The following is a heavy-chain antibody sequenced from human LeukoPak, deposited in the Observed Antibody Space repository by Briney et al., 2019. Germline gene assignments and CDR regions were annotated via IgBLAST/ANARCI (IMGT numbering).Heavy chain of an antibody. J-gene: IGHJ6*03. Sequence: SETLSLTCIVSGGSISSYYWSWIRQPPGKGLEWIGYIYYSGSTNYNPSLKSRVTISVDTSKKQFSLKLSSVTAADTAVYYCARAAGPADIAAAGTPGYYYYYMDVWGKGTTVTVSS. CDR3: ARAAGPADIAAAGTPGYYYYYMDV. V-gene: IGHV4-59*01. CDR2: IYYSGST. CDR1: GGSISSYY. D-gene: IGHD6-13*01.